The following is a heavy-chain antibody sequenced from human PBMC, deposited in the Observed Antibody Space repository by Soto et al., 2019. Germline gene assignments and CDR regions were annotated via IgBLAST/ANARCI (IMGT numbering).Heavy chain of an antibody. D-gene: IGHD2-21*01. J-gene: IGHJ3*02. CDR1: YA. CDR3: ASEIGRDAFDI. V-gene: IGHV1-69*01. Sequence: YAISWVRQAPGQGLEWMGGIIPIFGTANYAQKFQGRVTITADESTSTAYMELSSLRSEDTAVYYCASEIGRDAFDIWGQGTMVTVSS. CDR2: IIPIFGTA.